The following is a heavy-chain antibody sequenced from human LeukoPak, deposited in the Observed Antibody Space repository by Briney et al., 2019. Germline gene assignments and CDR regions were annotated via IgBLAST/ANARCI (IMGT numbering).Heavy chain of an antibody. J-gene: IGHJ5*02. D-gene: IGHD3-10*01. V-gene: IGHV4-59*01. CDR3: AREGTYYYGSGSLDP. Sequence: SETLSLTCTVSGGSISSYYWSWIRQPPGKGLEWIGYIYYSGSTNYNPSLKSRVTISVDTSKNQFSLKLSSVIAADTAVYYCAREGTYYYGSGSLDPWGQGTLVTVSS. CDR2: IYYSGST. CDR1: GGSISSYY.